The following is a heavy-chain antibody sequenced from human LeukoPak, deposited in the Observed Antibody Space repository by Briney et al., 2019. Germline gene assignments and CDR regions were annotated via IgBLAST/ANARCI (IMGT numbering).Heavy chain of an antibody. CDR2: IYYSGIT. D-gene: IGHD1-26*01. CDR1: GGSISSHY. V-gene: IGHV4-59*11. CDR3: ARDQSGAYIFDY. Sequence: SETLSLTCTVSGGSISSHYWSWIRQFPGKGLGWIGSIYYSGITSYNPSLKSRVTLSVHTSKNQFSLRLSSVAAADTAVYYCARDQSGAYIFDYWGQGTLVTVSS. J-gene: IGHJ4*02.